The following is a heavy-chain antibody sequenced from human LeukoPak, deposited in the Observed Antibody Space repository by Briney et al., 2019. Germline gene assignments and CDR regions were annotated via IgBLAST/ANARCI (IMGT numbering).Heavy chain of an antibody. Sequence: PGGSLRLSCAASGFTFSSYSMNWVRQAPGKGLEWVSSISSSSSYIYYADSVKGRFTISRDNAKNSLYLQMNSLRAEDMAVYYCAKDRGAVAGTLVWGQGTLVTVSS. CDR1: GFTFSSYS. D-gene: IGHD6-19*01. CDR2: ISSSSSYI. V-gene: IGHV3-21*04. J-gene: IGHJ4*02. CDR3: AKDRGAVAGTLV.